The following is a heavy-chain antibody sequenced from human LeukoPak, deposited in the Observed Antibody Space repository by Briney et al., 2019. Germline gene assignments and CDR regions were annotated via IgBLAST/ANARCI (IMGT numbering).Heavy chain of an antibody. D-gene: IGHD3-16*02. CDR3: AREADRRRYYYHYLDV. CDR1: GFTFDDYG. J-gene: IGHJ6*03. V-gene: IGHV3-20*04. CDR2: INWNGGNT. Sequence: GGSLRLSCAASGFTFDDYGLTWVRQVPGKGLEWVSGINWNGGNTGYADSVKGRFTISRDNAKNSLSLQMNSLRAEDTALYYCAREADRRRYYYHYLDVWGKGTTVTVSS.